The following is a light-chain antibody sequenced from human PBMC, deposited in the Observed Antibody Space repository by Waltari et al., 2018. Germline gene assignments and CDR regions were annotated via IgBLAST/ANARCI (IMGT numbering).Light chain of an antibody. CDR1: QTVNAN. J-gene: IGKJ2*02. Sequence: EIVMTQSTATLYVSPGERATLSCRASQTVNANLAWYQRTPGQAPRLLIYDASKRATGIPARFSGSGYGTDFTLTISSLQSEDFGIYYCHHYNTWPPGTFGQGTKLDNK. CDR2: DAS. CDR3: HHYNTWPPGT. V-gene: IGKV3-15*01.